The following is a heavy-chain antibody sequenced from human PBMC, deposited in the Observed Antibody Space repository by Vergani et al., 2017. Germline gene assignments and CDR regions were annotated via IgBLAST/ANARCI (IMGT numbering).Heavy chain of an antibody. V-gene: IGHV3-9*01. CDR2: ISWNSGSI. Sequence: EVQLVESGGGLVQPGRSLRLSCAASGFTFDDYAMHWVRQAPGKGLEWVSGISWNSGSIGYADSVKGRFTISRDNAKNSLYLQMNSRRAEDTALYYCARGRAAAGRWFDPWGQGTLVTVSS. CDR1: GFTFDDYA. CDR3: ARGRAAAGRWFDP. J-gene: IGHJ5*02. D-gene: IGHD6-13*01.